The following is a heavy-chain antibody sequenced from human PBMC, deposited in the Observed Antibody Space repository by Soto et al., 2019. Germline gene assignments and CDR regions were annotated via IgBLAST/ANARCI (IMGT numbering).Heavy chain of an antibody. V-gene: IGHV3-30*03. J-gene: IGHJ4*02. Sequence: QVQLVESGGGVVQPGRSLRLSCAASGFTFSSYGMHWVRQAPGKGLEWVAVISYDGSNKYYADSVKGRFTISRDNSKNTLYLQMNSLRAEDTAVYYCALGITTTTVTTHFDYWGQGTLVTVSS. CDR1: GFTFSSYG. D-gene: IGHD4-17*01. CDR3: ALGITTTTVTTHFDY. CDR2: ISYDGSNK.